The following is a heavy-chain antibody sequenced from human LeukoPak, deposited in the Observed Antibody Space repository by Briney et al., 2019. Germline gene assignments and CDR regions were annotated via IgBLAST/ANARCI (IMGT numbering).Heavy chain of an antibody. CDR1: GYSFTIYG. CDR2: ISTYDGNT. Sequence: ASVKVSFKASGYSFTIYGINWVRQAPGQGPEWMGWISTYDGNTRYAQNVQGRVTMIRDTSTGTVYMELRNLRSDDTAIYYCARDGVRRAPGWFDTWGQGTLVTVSS. V-gene: IGHV1-18*01. J-gene: IGHJ5*02. CDR3: ARDGVRRAPGWFDT. D-gene: IGHD3-10*01.